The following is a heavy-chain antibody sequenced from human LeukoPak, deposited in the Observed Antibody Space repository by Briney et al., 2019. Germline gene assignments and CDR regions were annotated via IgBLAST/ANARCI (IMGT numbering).Heavy chain of an antibody. Sequence: SETLSLTCTVSGGSISSYYWSWIRQPPGKGLEWIGRIYTSGSTNYNPSLKSRVTMSVDTSKNQFSLKLSSVTAADTAVYYCARAKGRITMVRRVIETYFDYWGQGTLVTVSS. V-gene: IGHV4-4*07. CDR1: GGSISSYY. CDR3: ARAKGRITMVRRVIETYFDY. CDR2: IYTSGST. D-gene: IGHD3-10*01. J-gene: IGHJ4*02.